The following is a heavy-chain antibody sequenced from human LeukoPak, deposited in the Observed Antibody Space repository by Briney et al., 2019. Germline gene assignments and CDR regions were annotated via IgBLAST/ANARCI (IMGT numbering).Heavy chain of an antibody. J-gene: IGHJ4*02. D-gene: IGHD3-16*01. CDR3: ARTPAMNDYVWGNRMYYFDY. CDR1: GFTFSDYY. V-gene: IGHV3-11*04. CDR2: ISSSGSTI. Sequence: PGGSLRLSCAASGFTFSDYYMSWTRQAPGKGLEWVSYISSSGSTIYYADSVKGRFTISRDNAKNSLYLQMNSLRAEDTAVYYCARTPAMNDYVWGNRMYYFDYWGQGTLVTVSS.